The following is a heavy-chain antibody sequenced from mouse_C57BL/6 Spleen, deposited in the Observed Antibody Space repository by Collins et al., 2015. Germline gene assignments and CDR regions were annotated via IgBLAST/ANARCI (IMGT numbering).Heavy chain of an antibody. CDR2: IDPSDSET. Sequence: QVQLQQPGAELVRPGSSVKLSCKASGYTFTSYWMHWVKQRPIQGLEWIGNIDPSDSETHYNQKFKGKATLTVDKSSSTAYMQLSSLTSDDSAVYYCAIWGWLLMDYWGQGTSVTVSS. CDR3: AIWGWLLMDY. D-gene: IGHD2-3*01. J-gene: IGHJ4*01. CDR1: GYTFTSYW. V-gene: IGHV1-52*01.